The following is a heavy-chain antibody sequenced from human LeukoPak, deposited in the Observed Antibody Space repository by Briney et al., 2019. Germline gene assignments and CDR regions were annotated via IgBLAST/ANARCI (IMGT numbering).Heavy chain of an antibody. J-gene: IGHJ4*02. V-gene: IGHV3-23*01. D-gene: IGHD1-26*01. CDR2: ISGSGGST. Sequence: GGSLTLSCAASGFTFSSYAMSWVSQAPGRGLEWVSAISGSGGSTYYAHSVKGRFTISRDNSKNTLYLQMNSLRAENTAVYYCAKGKWAAFDYWGQGTLVTVS. CDR3: AKGKWAAFDY. CDR1: GFTFSSYA.